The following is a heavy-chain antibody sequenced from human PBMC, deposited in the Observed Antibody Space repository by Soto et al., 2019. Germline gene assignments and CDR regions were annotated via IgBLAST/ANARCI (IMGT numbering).Heavy chain of an antibody. CDR1: GGSISSGGYY. D-gene: IGHD5-18*01. J-gene: IGHJ4*02. V-gene: IGHV4-31*03. CDR3: ARGANSYGFSLDY. CDR2: IYGSGTT. Sequence: SETLSLTCTVSGGSISSGGYYWSWIRQHPGKGLEWIGYIYGSGTTYNNPSLKSRVTISVDTSKNQFSLKLSSVTAADTAVYYCARGANSYGFSLDYWGQGTLVTVSS.